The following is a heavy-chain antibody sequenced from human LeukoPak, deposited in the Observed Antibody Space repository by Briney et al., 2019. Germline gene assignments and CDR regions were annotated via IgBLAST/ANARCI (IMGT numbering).Heavy chain of an antibody. V-gene: IGHV1-8*01. D-gene: IGHD6-19*01. CDR2: MNPNSGNT. CDR1: GYTFTSFA. J-gene: IGHJ4*02. Sequence: ASVKVSCKASGYTFTSFAFSWVRQATGQGLEWMGWMNPNSGNTGYAQKFQGRVTMTRNTSISTAYMELSSLRSEDTAVYYCARVAPIAVAGGADYWGQGTLVTVSS. CDR3: ARVAPIAVAGGADY.